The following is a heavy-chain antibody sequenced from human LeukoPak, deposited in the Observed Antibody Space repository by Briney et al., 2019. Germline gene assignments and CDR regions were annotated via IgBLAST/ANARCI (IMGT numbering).Heavy chain of an antibody. V-gene: IGHV3-30*18. CDR2: ISYDGSDK. Sequence: GGSLRLSCAASGFTFSSYGMHWVRQAPGKGLEWVAVISYDGSDKYYADSVKGRFTISRDNSKNTLYLQMNSLRAEDTAVYYCAKTPSQGYWGQGTLVTVSS. J-gene: IGHJ4*02. CDR3: AKTPSQGY. CDR1: GFTFSSYG.